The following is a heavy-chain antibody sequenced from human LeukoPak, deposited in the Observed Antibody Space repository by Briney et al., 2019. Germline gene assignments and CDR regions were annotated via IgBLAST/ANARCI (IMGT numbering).Heavy chain of an antibody. J-gene: IGHJ4*02. CDR3: ARSTIRQPPDGY. D-gene: IGHD2-2*02. Sequence: GGSLRLSCAASGFNYNTYVMHWVRQAAGKGLEWVAVISYDGDIKFYAGSVRGRFTISRDNSRNTLYLQMNSLRTEDTAVYFCARSTIRQPPDGYWGQGTLVTVSS. CDR2: ISYDGDIK. CDR1: GFNYNTYV. V-gene: IGHV3-30-3*01.